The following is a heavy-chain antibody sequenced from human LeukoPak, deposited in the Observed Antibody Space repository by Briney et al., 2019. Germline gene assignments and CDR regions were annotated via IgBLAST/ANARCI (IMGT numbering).Heavy chain of an antibody. CDR2: ISYDGSNK. CDR1: GFTFSSYG. V-gene: IGHV3-30*18. J-gene: IGHJ4*02. Sequence: GRSLRLSCAASGFTFSSYGMHWVCQAPGKGLEWVAVISYDGSNKYYADSVKGRFTISRDNSKNTLYLQMNSLRAEDTAVYYCANSGGATVGYYFDYWGQGTLVTVSS. CDR3: ANSGGATVGYYFDY. D-gene: IGHD1-26*01.